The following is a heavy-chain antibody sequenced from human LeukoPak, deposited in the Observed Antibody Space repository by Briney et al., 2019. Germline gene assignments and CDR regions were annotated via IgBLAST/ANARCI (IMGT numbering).Heavy chain of an antibody. Sequence: GRSLRLSCAASGFTFSSYGMHWVRQAPGKGLEWVAVISYDGSNKYYADSVKGRFTISRDNSKNTLYLQMNSLRAEDTAVYYCAKGDGGNPDYWGQGTLVSVSS. CDR1: GFTFSSYG. V-gene: IGHV3-30*18. CDR3: AKGDGGNPDY. J-gene: IGHJ4*02. D-gene: IGHD4-23*01. CDR2: ISYDGSNK.